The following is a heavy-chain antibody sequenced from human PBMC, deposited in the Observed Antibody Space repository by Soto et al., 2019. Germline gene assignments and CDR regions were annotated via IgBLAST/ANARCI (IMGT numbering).Heavy chain of an antibody. D-gene: IGHD6-19*01. Sequence: EVQLLESGGGLVQPGGSLRLSCVASGITFSTSAMGWVRQAPGRGLEWVSTISEGGRSVYYADSVKGHFTLSRDNFKNTLFLQMYSLRAEDSAVYYCAKLSSNRGWITFALWGQGTLVTVSS. CDR1: GITFSTSA. J-gene: IGHJ4*02. CDR3: AKLSSNRGWITFAL. CDR2: ISEGGRSV. V-gene: IGHV3-23*01.